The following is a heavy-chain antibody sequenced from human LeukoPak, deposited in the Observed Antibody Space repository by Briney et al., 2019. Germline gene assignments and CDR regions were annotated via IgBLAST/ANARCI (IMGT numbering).Heavy chain of an antibody. V-gene: IGHV3-74*01. Sequence: GGSLRLSCAASGFTFSSYWMHWVRQAPGKGLVWVSRINSDGSSTSYADSVKGRFTISRDNAKNTLYLQMNSLRAEDTAVYYCARGTGEIAVAGIDYWGQGTLVTVSS. D-gene: IGHD6-19*01. J-gene: IGHJ4*02. CDR2: INSDGSST. CDR3: ARGTGEIAVAGIDY. CDR1: GFTFSSYW.